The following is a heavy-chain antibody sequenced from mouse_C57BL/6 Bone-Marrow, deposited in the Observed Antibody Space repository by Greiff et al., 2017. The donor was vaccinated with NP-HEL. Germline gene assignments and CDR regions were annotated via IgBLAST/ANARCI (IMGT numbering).Heavy chain of an antibody. CDR3: TREGLILTVVAQSSTYWYFDV. D-gene: IGHD1-1*01. CDR2: IYPGNSDT. Sequence: EVQLQQSGTVLARPGASVKMSCKTSGYTFTSYWMHWVKQRPGQGLEWIGAIYPGNSDTSYNQKFKGKAKLTAVPSASTAYMELSSLTNEDSAVYYCTREGLILTVVAQSSTYWYFDVWGTGTTVTVSS. V-gene: IGHV1-5*01. CDR1: GYTFTSYW. J-gene: IGHJ1*03.